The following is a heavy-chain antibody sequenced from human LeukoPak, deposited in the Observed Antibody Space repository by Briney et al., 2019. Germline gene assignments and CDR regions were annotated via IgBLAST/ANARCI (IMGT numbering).Heavy chain of an antibody. CDR1: GFTFSSYN. J-gene: IGHJ4*02. V-gene: IGHV3-21*04. D-gene: IGHD3-22*01. CDR2: ISTSSSYI. CDR3: AKDQADRNYYDSSGNFDY. Sequence: AGSLRLSCAASGFTFSSYNMNWFRQAPGKRLEWGSSISTSSSYIYYADSVKGRFIISRDNARKSLYLQMNSLRAEDTAVYYCAKDQADRNYYDSSGNFDYWGQGTLVTVSS.